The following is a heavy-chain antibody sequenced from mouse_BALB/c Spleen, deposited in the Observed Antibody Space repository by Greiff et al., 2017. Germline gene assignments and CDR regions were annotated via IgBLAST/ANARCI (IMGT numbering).Heavy chain of an antibody. CDR1: GYSITRDYA. Sequence: EVQLQESGPGLVKPSQSLSLTCTVTGYSITRDYAWNWIRQFPGNKLEWMGYICYSGSTRYNPYLKSRTSITRDTSKNQFFLQLNSVTTEDTATYYCARRNYGSNLAWFAYWGQGTLVTVSA. CDR3: ARRNYGSNLAWFAY. D-gene: IGHD1-1*01. J-gene: IGHJ3*01. CDR2: ICYSGST. V-gene: IGHV3-2*02.